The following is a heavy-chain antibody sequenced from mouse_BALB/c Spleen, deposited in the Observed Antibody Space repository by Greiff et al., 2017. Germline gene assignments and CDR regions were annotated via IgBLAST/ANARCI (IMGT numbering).Heavy chain of an antibody. CDR1: GYSITSGYY. J-gene: IGHJ2*01. D-gene: IGHD1-1*01. Sequence: DVQLQESGPGLVKPSQSLSLTCSVTGYSITSGYYWNWIRQFPGNKLEWMGYISYDGSNNYNPSLKNRISITRDTSKNQFFLKLNSVTTEDTATYYCARDPYYYGSSHFDYWGQGTTLTVSS. V-gene: IGHV3-6*02. CDR3: ARDPYYYGSSHFDY. CDR2: ISYDGSN.